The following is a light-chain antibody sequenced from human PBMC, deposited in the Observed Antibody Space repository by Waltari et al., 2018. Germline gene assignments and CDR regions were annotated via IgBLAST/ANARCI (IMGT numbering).Light chain of an antibody. Sequence: QSALTQPASVSGSPGQSITIPCTGTSNDVGNYNLASRYQQHPGKAPKLMIYEVTKRPSGVSNRFSGSKSGNTASLTISGLQADDEADYHCCSYAGSTTSLVFGGGTKLTVL. J-gene: IGLJ2*01. CDR2: EVT. CDR3: CSYAGSTTSLV. V-gene: IGLV2-23*02. CDR1: SNDVGNYNL.